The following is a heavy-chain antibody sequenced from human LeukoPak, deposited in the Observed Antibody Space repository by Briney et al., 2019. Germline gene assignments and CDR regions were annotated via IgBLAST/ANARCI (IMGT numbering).Heavy chain of an antibody. V-gene: IGHV4-4*07. D-gene: IGHD6-19*01. CDR3: AREQWLAFDY. Sequence: SETLSLTCAVSGGSISGYYWSWLRQPAGKGVEGLGRIYTNWTTYYSPSLKSRVTMSVDTSKNQFSLKLSSVTAADTAVYYCAREQWLAFDYWGQGTLVTVSS. J-gene: IGHJ4*02. CDR2: IYTNWTT. CDR1: GGSISGYY.